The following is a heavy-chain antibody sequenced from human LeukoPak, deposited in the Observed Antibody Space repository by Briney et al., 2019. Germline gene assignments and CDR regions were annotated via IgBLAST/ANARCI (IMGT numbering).Heavy chain of an antibody. J-gene: IGHJ6*03. CDR3: ARDSHSSGWYYYYYYYYMDV. Sequence: PGGSLRLSCAASRFIFGAYGMHWVRQAPGKGLEWVAFIRYDGSNKYYADSVKGRFTISRDNSKNTLYLQMNSLRAEDTAVYYCARDSHSSGWYYYYYYYYMDVWGKGATVTVSS. V-gene: IGHV3-30*02. CDR1: RFIFGAYG. D-gene: IGHD6-19*01. CDR2: IRYDGSNK.